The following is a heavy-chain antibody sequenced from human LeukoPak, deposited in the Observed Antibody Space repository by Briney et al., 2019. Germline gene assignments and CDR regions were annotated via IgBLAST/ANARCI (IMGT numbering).Heavy chain of an antibody. V-gene: IGHV4-39*07. CDR2: IYYSGST. CDR1: GGSISSSSYY. Sequence: SETLSLTCTVSGGSISSSSYYWGWIRQPPGKGLEWIGSIYYSGSTYYNPSLKSRVTISVDTSKNQFSLELSSVTAADTAVYYCARGGRSAFDIWGQGTMVTVSS. J-gene: IGHJ3*02. D-gene: IGHD3-10*01. CDR3: ARGGRSAFDI.